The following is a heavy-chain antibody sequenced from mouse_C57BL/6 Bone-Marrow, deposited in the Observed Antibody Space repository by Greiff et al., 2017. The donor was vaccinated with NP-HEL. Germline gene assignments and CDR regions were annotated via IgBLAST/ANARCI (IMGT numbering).Heavy chain of an antibody. J-gene: IGHJ4*01. CDR2: IHPNSGST. V-gene: IGHV1-64*01. CDR3: PQNSLYAMDY. CDR1: GYTFTSYW. Sequence: QVQLQQPGAELVKPGASVKLSCKASGYTFTSYWMHWVKQRPGQGLEWIGMIHPNSGSTNYTEKFKSKATLTVDTSSSTAYMHLSSLTSEDSAVYYCPQNSLYAMDYWGQGTSVTVSS.